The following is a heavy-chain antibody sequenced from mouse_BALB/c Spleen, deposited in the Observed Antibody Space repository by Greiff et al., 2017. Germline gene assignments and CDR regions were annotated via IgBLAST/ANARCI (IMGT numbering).Heavy chain of an antibody. J-gene: IGHJ2*01. D-gene: IGHD2-4*01. CDR3: ARTGGLRQGFAY. V-gene: IGHV1-18*01. CDR1: GYTFTDYN. CDR2: INPNNGGT. Sequence: EVQLQQSGPELVKPGASVKIPCKASGYTFTDYNMDWVKQSHGKSLEWIGDINPNNGGTIYNQKFKGKATLTVAKSSSTAYMELRSLTSEDTAVYYYARTGGLRQGFAYWGQGTTLTVSS.